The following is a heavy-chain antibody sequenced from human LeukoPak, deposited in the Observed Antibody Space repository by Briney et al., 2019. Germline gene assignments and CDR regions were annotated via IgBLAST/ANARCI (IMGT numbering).Heavy chain of an antibody. D-gene: IGHD4-23*01. V-gene: IGHV4-39*01. J-gene: IGHJ4*02. Sequence: SETLSLTCAASGVSFSSYVFYWGWIRQPPGKGLEWIATTYYSGSTYYNPSLKSRVYISVDTSKNQFSLRLTSVPATDTAVYYCASHGDGGRAIDYWGQGILVTVSS. CDR1: GVSFSSYVFY. CDR2: TYYSGST. CDR3: ASHGDGGRAIDY.